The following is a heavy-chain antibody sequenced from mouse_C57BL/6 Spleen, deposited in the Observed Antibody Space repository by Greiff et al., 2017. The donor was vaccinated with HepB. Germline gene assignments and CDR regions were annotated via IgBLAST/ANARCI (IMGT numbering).Heavy chain of an antibody. CDR1: GYTFTSYG. D-gene: IGHD2-3*01. CDR2: IYPRSGNT. V-gene: IGHV1-81*01. J-gene: IGHJ2*01. Sequence: LVESGAELARPGASVKLSCKASGYTFTSYGISWVKQRTGQGLEWIGEIYPRSGNTYYNEKFKGKATLTADKSSSTAYMELRSLTSEDSAVYFCARGMIYLDYWGQGTTLTVSS. CDR3: ARGMIYLDY.